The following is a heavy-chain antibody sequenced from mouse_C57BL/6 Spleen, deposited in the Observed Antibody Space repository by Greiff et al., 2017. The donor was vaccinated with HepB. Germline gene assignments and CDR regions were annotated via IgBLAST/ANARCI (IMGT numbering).Heavy chain of an antibody. D-gene: IGHD2-3*01. V-gene: IGHV1-7*01. CDR3: AMSRDGYYDWFAY. CDR1: GYTFTSYW. J-gene: IGHJ3*01. CDR2: INPSSGYT. Sequence: QVQLQQSGAELAKPGASVKLSCKASGYTFTSYWMHWVKQRPGQGLEWIGYINPSSGYTKYNQKFKDKATSTADKSSSTAYMQLSSLTYEDSAVYYCAMSRDGYYDWFAYWGQGTLVTVSA.